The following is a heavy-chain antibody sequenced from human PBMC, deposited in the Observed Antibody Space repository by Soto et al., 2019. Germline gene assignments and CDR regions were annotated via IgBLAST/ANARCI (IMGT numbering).Heavy chain of an antibody. V-gene: IGHV3-33*01. CDR1: GFTFSSYG. D-gene: IGHD3-22*01. Sequence: QPGGSLRLSCAASGFTFSSYGMHWVRQAPGKGVEWVAVIWYDGSNKYYADSVKGRFTISRDNSKNTLYLQMNSLRAEDTAVYYCARDGGYYDSSGSQPEGTADYWGQGTLVTVSS. J-gene: IGHJ4*02. CDR3: ARDGGYYDSSGSQPEGTADY. CDR2: IWYDGSNK.